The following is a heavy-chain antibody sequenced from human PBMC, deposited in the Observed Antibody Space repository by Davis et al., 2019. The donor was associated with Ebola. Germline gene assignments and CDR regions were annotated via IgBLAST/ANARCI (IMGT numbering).Heavy chain of an antibody. CDR2: IYHSGST. CDR3: ARLPSEQWLGFDY. V-gene: IGHV4-30-2*01. J-gene: IGHJ4*02. Sequence: SETLSLTCAVSGGSISSGGYSWSWIRQPPGKGLEWIGYIYHSGSTYYNPSLKSRVTISVDKSKNQFSLKLSSVTAADTAVYYCARLPSEQWLGFDYWGQGTLVTVSS. D-gene: IGHD6-19*01. CDR1: GGSISSGGYS.